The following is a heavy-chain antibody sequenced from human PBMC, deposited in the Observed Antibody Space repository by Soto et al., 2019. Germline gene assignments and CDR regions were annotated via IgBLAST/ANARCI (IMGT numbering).Heavy chain of an antibody. V-gene: IGHV3-53*01. D-gene: IGHD2-15*01. CDR2: IYGGGST. CDR3: VRGGWTEWFDP. J-gene: IGHJ5*02. Sequence: GGSLRLSCSASGFTIVTNYMSWGRQAPGKGLEWVSVIYGGGSTYYAESVRGRFTMSRDNPKNTVSLQMNSLTGADTAVYFCVRGGWTEWFDPWGQGTLVTVSS. CDR1: GFTIVTNY.